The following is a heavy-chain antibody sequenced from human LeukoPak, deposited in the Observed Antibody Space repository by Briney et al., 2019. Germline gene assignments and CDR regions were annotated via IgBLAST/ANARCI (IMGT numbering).Heavy chain of an antibody. V-gene: IGHV3-23*01. D-gene: IGHD3-9*01. CDR2: ISGSGGST. Sequence: GRSLRLSCAASGFTFSSYAMSWVRQAPGKGLEWVSAISGSGGSTYYADSVKGRFTISRDNSKNTLYLQMNSLRAEDTAVYYCAKDFFRTNYDILTGPFDYWGQGTLVTVSS. CDR3: AKDFFRTNYDILTGPFDY. J-gene: IGHJ4*02. CDR1: GFTFSSYA.